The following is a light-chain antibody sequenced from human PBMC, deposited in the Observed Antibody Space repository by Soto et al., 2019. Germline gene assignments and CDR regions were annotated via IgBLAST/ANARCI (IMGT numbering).Light chain of an antibody. CDR3: QQYVSSVT. Sequence: EIVLTQSPGSLSLSPGERATLSCRASQSIDSSFFAWYQQKPGQPPRLLIYGASNRATGIPYRFSGRGSGTDFTLTITGLEPEDFAVYYCQQYVSSVTFGQGTKVEIK. J-gene: IGKJ1*01. V-gene: IGKV3-20*01. CDR1: QSIDSSF. CDR2: GAS.